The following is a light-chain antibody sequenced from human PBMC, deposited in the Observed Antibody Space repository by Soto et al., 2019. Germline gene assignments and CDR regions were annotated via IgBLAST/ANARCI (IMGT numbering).Light chain of an antibody. CDR3: QQYNSWTSIT. V-gene: IGKV3-15*01. CDR2: GAS. Sequence: EIVMTQSPATLSVSPGERATLSCRASQSISRNLGWYQQKPGQAPRLLIYGASIGAPDIPARFSGSGSGTDFTLTISSLQSEDFAVYYCQQYNSWTSITFGQGTRLEIK. J-gene: IGKJ5*01. CDR1: QSISRN.